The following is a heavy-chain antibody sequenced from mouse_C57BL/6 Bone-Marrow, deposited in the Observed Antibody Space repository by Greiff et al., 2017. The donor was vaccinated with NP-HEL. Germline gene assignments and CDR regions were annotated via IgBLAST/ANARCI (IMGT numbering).Heavy chain of an antibody. Sequence: DVHLVESGGGLVKPGGSLKLSCAASGFTFSDYGMHWVRQAPEKGLEWVAYISSGSSTIYYADTVKGRFTISRDNAKNTLFLQMTSLRSEDTAMYYWAMPYYGYPYYLDYWGQGTTLTVSS. CDR1: GFTFSDYG. CDR2: ISSGSSTI. V-gene: IGHV5-17*01. CDR3: AMPYYGYPYYLDY. D-gene: IGHD2-9*01. J-gene: IGHJ2*01.